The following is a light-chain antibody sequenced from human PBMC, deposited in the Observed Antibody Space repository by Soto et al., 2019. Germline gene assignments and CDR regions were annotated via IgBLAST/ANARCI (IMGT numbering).Light chain of an antibody. CDR2: TNS. CDR3: CSYAGSQTWV. Sequence: QSVLTQPPSVSGAPGQRVTISCTGSSSNFGAGYDVHWYQQLPGTAPKLLIYTNSNRPSGIPDRFSGSKSGTAASLAITGLQAEDEADYYCCSYAGSQTWVFGGGTKLTVL. V-gene: IGLV1-40*01. CDR1: SSNFGAGYD. J-gene: IGLJ3*02.